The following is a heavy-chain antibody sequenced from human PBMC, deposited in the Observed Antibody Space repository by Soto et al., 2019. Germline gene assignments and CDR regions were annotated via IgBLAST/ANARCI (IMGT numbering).Heavy chain of an antibody. J-gene: IGHJ6*03. Sequence: EVQLVESGGGLIQPGRSLRLSCATSGFTFADYAMHWVRQGPGKGLEWVSGISWNSGDIGYADSVQGRFTISRDNAKNSLNLPMNGLRAEDTALYYCAKGSRDFDVLHAYHITESCYYDIDEWGNGTGVSVSS. V-gene: IGHV3-9*01. D-gene: IGHD3-16*01. CDR3: AKGSRDFDVLHAYHITESCYYDIDE. CDR2: ISWNSGDI. CDR1: GFTFADYA.